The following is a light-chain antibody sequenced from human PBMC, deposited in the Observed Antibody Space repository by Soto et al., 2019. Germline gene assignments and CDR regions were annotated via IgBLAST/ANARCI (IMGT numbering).Light chain of an antibody. Sequence: EVVMTQSPATLSVSPGESATLSCRASQSVDGYLAWYHQRPGQSPRLLIYGASTRATGVPARFSGSGSGTEFTLTITSLQSEDFGVYYCQQYNNWPRTFGQGTKVDI. J-gene: IGKJ1*01. V-gene: IGKV3-15*01. CDR1: QSVDGY. CDR3: QQYNNWPRT. CDR2: GAS.